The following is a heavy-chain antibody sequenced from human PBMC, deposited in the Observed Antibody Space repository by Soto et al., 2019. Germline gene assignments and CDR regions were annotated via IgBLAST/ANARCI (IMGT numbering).Heavy chain of an antibody. V-gene: IGHV4-59*01. CDR3: ARGVVVAAGFDY. D-gene: IGHD2-15*01. CDR1: GGSISSYS. CDR2: IYHSGST. Sequence: SETLSLTCTVSGGSISSYSWSCIRQPPGKGLEWIGYIYHSGSTYYNPSLKSRVTISVDRSKNQFSLKLSSVTAADTAVYYCARGVVVAAGFDYWGQGTLVTVSS. J-gene: IGHJ4*02.